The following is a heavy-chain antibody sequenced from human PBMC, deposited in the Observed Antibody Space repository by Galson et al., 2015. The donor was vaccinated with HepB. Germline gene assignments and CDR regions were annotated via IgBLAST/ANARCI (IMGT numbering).Heavy chain of an antibody. J-gene: IGHJ3*01. Sequence: SLRLSCAASAFSVSNNYMSWVRQAPGKGLEWVSVIYSDGSTYYADSAKGRFTISRDSSKNTLFLQMNSLRADDTAVYYCARASPDVFDVWGQGTMVTVSS. V-gene: IGHV3-53*01. CDR2: IYSDGST. CDR1: AFSVSNNY. CDR3: ARASPDVFDV.